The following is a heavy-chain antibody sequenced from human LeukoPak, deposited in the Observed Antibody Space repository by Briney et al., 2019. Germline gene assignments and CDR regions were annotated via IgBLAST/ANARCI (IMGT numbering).Heavy chain of an antibody. J-gene: IGHJ5*02. D-gene: IGHD4-17*01. CDR3: ARALRSRRGSFCFDP. CDR2: ISAYNGNT. CDR1: GYIFTSYG. Sequence: ASVKVSCKASGYIFTSYGISWVRQATGQGLAWMGWISAYNGNTIYAQKLQGRVTMTTDTFTSTAYMELRSLRSDDTAVYYCARALRSRRGSFCFDPWGQGTLVTVSS. V-gene: IGHV1-18*01.